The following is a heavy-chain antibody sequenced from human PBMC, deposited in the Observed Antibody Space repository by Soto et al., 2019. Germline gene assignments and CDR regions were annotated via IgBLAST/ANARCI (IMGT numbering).Heavy chain of an antibody. V-gene: IGHV3-33*01. Sequence: PGGSLRLSCASSGFSFSNYGMHWVRQAPGKGLEWVTVIWYDGSNKYYADSVKGRFTISRDNSKNTLYLQMNSLRAEDTAVYYCARGNYDRSGFPDYWGQGTLVTVSS. CDR1: GFSFSNYG. CDR2: IWYDGSNK. D-gene: IGHD3-22*01. CDR3: ARGNYDRSGFPDY. J-gene: IGHJ4*02.